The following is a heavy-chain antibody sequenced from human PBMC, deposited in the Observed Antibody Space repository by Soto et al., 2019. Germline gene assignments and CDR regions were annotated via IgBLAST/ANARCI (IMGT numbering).Heavy chain of an antibody. Sequence: PSETLSLTCTVSGGSISSSSYYWGWIRQPPGKGLEWIGSIYYSGSTYYNPSLKSRVTISVDTSKNQFSLKLSSVTAADTAVYYCTRPSAVPAAITTTIFGVNHYYYYCMGVWGQGTTVTVSS. D-gene: IGHD3-3*01. CDR1: GGSISSSSYY. J-gene: IGHJ6*02. CDR2: IYYSGST. V-gene: IGHV4-39*01. CDR3: TRPSAVPAAITTTIFGVNHYYYYCMGV.